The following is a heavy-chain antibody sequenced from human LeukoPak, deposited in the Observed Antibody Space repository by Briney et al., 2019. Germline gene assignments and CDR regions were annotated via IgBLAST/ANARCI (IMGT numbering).Heavy chain of an antibody. Sequence: GASVKVSCKASGYTFTSYGISWVRQAPGQGLEWMGWISAYNGNTNYAQKLQGRVTMTTDTSTSTAYMELRSLRSDDTAVYYCARVPYSLRGVVVVAATDYWGQGTLVTVSS. J-gene: IGHJ4*02. CDR1: GYTFTSYG. CDR3: ARVPYSLRGVVVVAATDY. D-gene: IGHD2-15*01. V-gene: IGHV1-18*01. CDR2: ISAYNGNT.